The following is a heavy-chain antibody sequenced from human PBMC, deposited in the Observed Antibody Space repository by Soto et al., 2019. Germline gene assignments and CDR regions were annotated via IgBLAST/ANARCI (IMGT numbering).Heavy chain of an antibody. D-gene: IGHD1-1*01. J-gene: IGHJ2*01. CDR1: GFSFSDYY. Sequence: QVQLVESGGGLVKPGGSLRLSCAASGFSFSDYYMSWSRQAPGKGLEWISYISTSGSTLFYADSVKGRFTISRDNARNSLYLQISSLRAEDTAVYYCVGISVRPRAIRTAPGKWYFDLWGRGALATVSS. CDR3: VGISVRPRAIRTAPGKWYFDL. V-gene: IGHV3-11*01. CDR2: ISTSGSTL.